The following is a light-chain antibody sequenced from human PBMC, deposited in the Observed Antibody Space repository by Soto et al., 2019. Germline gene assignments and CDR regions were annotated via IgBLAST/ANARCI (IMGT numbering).Light chain of an antibody. V-gene: IGLV2-14*03. Sequence: QSVLTQPASVSGSPGQSITISCSGTSSDVGAHKYVSWYQQHPGKAPKLIIYDVSIRPSGVSSRFSGSKSGNTASLTISGLQAEDEADYYCSSYTTRTSVLFGGGTKLTVL. CDR1: SSDVGAHKY. CDR3: SSYTTRTSVL. J-gene: IGLJ3*02. CDR2: DVS.